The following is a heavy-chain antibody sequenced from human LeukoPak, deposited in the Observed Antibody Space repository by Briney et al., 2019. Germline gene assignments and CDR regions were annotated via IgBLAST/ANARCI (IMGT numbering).Heavy chain of an antibody. CDR2: IDPSDSYT. V-gene: IGHV5-10-1*01. Sequence: GESLKISCKGSGYSFTSYWISWVRQMPGKGLEWMGRIDPSDSYTNYSPSFQGHVTISADKSISTAYLQWSSLKASDTAMYYCARAVMVRGVINAFDIWGQGTMVTVSS. CDR1: GYSFTSYW. J-gene: IGHJ3*02. CDR3: ARAVMVRGVINAFDI. D-gene: IGHD3-10*01.